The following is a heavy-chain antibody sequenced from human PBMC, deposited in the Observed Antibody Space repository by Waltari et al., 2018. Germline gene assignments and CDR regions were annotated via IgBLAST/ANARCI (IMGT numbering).Heavy chain of an antibody. D-gene: IGHD4-17*01. J-gene: IGHJ4*02. V-gene: IGHV3-23*04. CDR2: ISGSGGST. CDR3: AKNGRGRYTVTRIDY. CDR1: GFTVRSSA. Sequence: EVQLVESGGGWVQPGGSLRLSCAASGFTVRSSAMRWVRPAPGEGLEWVSAISGSGGSTYYADSVKGRFTISRDNSKNTLYLQMNSLRAEDTAVYYCAKNGRGRYTVTRIDYWGQGTLVTVSS.